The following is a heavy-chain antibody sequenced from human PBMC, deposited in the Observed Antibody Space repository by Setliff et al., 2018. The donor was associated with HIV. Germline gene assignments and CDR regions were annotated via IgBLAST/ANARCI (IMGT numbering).Heavy chain of an antibody. Sequence: GGSLRPSCAGSDFNYGDFTVSWVRQAPGKGLEWVASIGITTYGGTTDYAASVKGRFTISRDDYKSIAYLQMNSLKTEDTAVYYCARDRPAYCAVDCYYSPGYWGQGTLVTVSS. V-gene: IGHV3-49*04. J-gene: IGHJ4*02. CDR1: DFNYGDFT. CDR2: IGITTYGGTT. CDR3: ARDRPAYCAVDCYYSPGY. D-gene: IGHD2-21*02.